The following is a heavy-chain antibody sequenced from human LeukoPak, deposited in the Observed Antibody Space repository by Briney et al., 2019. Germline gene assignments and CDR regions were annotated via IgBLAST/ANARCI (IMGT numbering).Heavy chain of an antibody. D-gene: IGHD2-2*01. CDR1: GDSISRGRYY. V-gene: IGHV4-61*02. J-gene: IGHJ5*02. Sequence: SETLSLTCTVSGDSISRGRYYWSWVRQPAGKELEWIGRIYASGKTDYNPYTPSLKSRVAMSLDTSKNQVSLYLTSVTAADTAMYYCAGGLVVPAAMVGFDPWGQGTLVTVSS. CDR3: AGGLVVPAAMVGFDP. CDR2: IYASGKT.